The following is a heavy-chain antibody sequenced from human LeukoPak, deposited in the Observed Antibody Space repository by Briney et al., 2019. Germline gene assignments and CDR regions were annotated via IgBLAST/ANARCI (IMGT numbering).Heavy chain of an antibody. CDR3: ARGSFTSTWNFDL. J-gene: IGHJ2*01. D-gene: IGHD2/OR15-2a*01. CDR2: INPNSGAT. V-gene: IGHV1-2*02. CDR1: GYTFTSYG. Sequence: ASVKVSCKASGYTFTSYGFSWVRQAPGQGLEWMAWINPNSGATNYAQKFQGRVTMTSDTSITTAYMELSRLRSDDTAVYYCARGSFTSTWNFDLWGRGTLVTVSP.